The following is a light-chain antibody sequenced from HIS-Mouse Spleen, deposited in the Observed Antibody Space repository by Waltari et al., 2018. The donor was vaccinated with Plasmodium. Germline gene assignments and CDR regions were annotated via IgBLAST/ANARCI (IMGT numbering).Light chain of an antibody. CDR3: QQRSNWPRVLT. CDR1: QSVSSY. V-gene: IGKV3-11*01. CDR2: DAS. Sequence: EIVLRQSPATLSLSPGERATLSCRASQSVSSYLAWYQQKPGQAPRLLIYDASNRATGIPARFSGSWSGTDFTLTISSLEPEDFAVYYCQQRSNWPRVLTFGGGTKVEIK. J-gene: IGKJ4*01.